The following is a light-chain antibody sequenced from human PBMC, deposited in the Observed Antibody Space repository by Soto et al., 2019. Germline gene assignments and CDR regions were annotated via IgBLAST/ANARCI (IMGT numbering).Light chain of an antibody. CDR1: QSGSNNY. J-gene: IGKJ5*01. CDR3: QQYATSPVT. V-gene: IGKV3-20*01. CDR2: GAS. Sequence: EGLLTQSPGTLSLSPGERATLSCRASQSGSNNYLAWYQQEPGHAPRLLIYGASNRATGIPDRLSGSGSGTDFTLTISRLEPEDFAVYYCQQYATSPVTFGQGTRLEIK.